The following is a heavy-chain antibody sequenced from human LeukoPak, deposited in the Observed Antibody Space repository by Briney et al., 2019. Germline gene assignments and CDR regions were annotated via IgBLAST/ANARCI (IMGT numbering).Heavy chain of an antibody. V-gene: IGHV4-59*01. D-gene: IGHD3-10*01. Sequence: SETLSLTCTVSGGSISSYYWSWIRQPPGKGLEWIGYIYYSGSTNYNPSLKSRVTISVDTSKNQFSLKLGSVTAADTAVYYCAREADYYGSGTFDYWGQGTLVTVSS. CDR3: AREADYYGSGTFDY. CDR2: IYYSGST. J-gene: IGHJ4*02. CDR1: GGSISSYY.